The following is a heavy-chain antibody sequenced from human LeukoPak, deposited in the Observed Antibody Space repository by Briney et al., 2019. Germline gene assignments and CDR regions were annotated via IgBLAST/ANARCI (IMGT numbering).Heavy chain of an antibody. J-gene: IGHJ6*03. CDR1: GFTFSSYS. CDR3: ANGNRCTSPNCLGYYYFYMDV. D-gene: IGHD2-8*01. Sequence: GGSLRLSCAASGFTFSSYSMNWVRQAPGRGLEWVSGFSGSGGTTYYADSVKGRFTISRDNSKNALYLQMNSLRAEDTAVYYCANGNRCTSPNCLGYYYFYMDVWGKGTTVTVSS. V-gene: IGHV3-23*01. CDR2: FSGSGGTT.